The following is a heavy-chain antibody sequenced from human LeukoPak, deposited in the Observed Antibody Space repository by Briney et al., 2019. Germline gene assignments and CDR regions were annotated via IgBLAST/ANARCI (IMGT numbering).Heavy chain of an antibody. Sequence: ASVKVSCKASGYTFTSYGISWVRQAPGQGLEGMGWISDYNGNTNYAQKLQGRVTMTTDTSTSTAYMELRSLRSDDTAVYYCAVGRGYSYGPGPFDYWGQGTLVTVSS. J-gene: IGHJ4*02. CDR2: ISDYNGNT. CDR1: GYTFTSYG. CDR3: AVGRGYSYGPGPFDY. V-gene: IGHV1-18*01. D-gene: IGHD5-18*01.